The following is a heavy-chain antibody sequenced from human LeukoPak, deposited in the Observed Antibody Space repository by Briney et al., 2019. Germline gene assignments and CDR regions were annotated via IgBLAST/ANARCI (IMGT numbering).Heavy chain of an antibody. D-gene: IGHD4-23*01. CDR3: ARRAGGYSHPYDY. CDR2: ITSSSSYI. CDR1: GFTFSTYT. V-gene: IGHV3-21*01. J-gene: IGHJ4*02. Sequence: GGSLRLSCAASGFTFSTYTMNWVRQAPGKGLEWVSSITSSSSYIYYADSVKGRFTISRDNAKNSLYLQMNSLGPEDTAVYYCARRAGGYSHPYDYWGQGVLVTVSS.